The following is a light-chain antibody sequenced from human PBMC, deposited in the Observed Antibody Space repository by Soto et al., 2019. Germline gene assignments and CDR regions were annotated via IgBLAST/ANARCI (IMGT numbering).Light chain of an antibody. Sequence: DIQMTQYPSTLSASVGDRVTITCRASQSISSWLAWYQQKPGKAPKLLIYKASTLESGVPSRFSGSGSGTEFTLTISSLQPDDFATYYCQQYDQYAWTFGQGKKVEIK. J-gene: IGKJ1*01. CDR2: KAS. CDR1: QSISSW. V-gene: IGKV1-5*03. CDR3: QQYDQYAWT.